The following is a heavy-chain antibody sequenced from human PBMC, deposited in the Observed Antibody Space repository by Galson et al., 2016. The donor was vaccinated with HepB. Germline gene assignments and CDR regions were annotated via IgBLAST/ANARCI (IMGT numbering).Heavy chain of an antibody. J-gene: IGHJ4*02. CDR1: GFTFDDYV. CDR2: INWNGGTR. V-gene: IGHV3-20*04. CDR3: ARDDRRMNWNPTSSDY. Sequence: SLRLSCAASGFTFDDYVMTWVRQVPGKGLEWVSSINWNGGTRGYLDSVRGRFTISRDNANNVLYLQMNSLRAEDTAFYYCARDDRRMNWNPTSSDYWGQGALVTVSP. D-gene: IGHD1-1*01.